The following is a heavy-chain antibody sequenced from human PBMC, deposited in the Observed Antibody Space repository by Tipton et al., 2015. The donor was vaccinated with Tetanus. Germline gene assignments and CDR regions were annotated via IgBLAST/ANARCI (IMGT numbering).Heavy chain of an antibody. D-gene: IGHD4-17*01. Sequence: TLSLTCSASGVSMSTTNYFWGWIRQPPGKPLEWIGSISYSGFTYYNPSLKGRVTVSVDTSKSQFSLKVSSVTAADTAVYYCARDRGLTTGGGIGMDVWGQGTTVTVSS. CDR2: ISYSGFT. J-gene: IGHJ6*02. CDR3: ARDRGLTTGGGIGMDV. V-gene: IGHV4-39*07. CDR1: GVSMSTTNYF.